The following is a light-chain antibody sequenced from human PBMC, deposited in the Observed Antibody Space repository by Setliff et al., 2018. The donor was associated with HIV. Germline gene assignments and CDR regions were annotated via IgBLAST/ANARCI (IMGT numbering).Light chain of an antibody. CDR2: GVT. Sequence: QSALTQPASVSGSPGQSITISCTGASSDVGDYNYFSWYQQHPGKAPKLMIYGVTNRPSGISNRFSGSKSGDTASLTISGLQAEDEADYYCSSYAITNTLPFGTGTKVTVL. CDR1: SSDVGDYNY. V-gene: IGLV2-14*01. CDR3: SSYAITNTLP. J-gene: IGLJ1*01.